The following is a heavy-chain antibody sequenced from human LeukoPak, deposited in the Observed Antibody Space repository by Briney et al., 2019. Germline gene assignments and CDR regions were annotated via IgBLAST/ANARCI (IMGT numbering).Heavy chain of an antibody. D-gene: IGHD1-26*01. CDR2: IYYSGST. V-gene: IGHV4-59*01. Sequence: SETLSLTCTVSGGSISSYYWSWIRQPPGKGLEWIGYIYYSGSTNYNPSLKSRVTISVDTSKNQFSLKLSSVTAADTAVYYCARPLRAGSYYGNAFDIWGQGTMVTVSS. J-gene: IGHJ3*02. CDR3: ARPLRAGSYYGNAFDI. CDR1: GGSISSYY.